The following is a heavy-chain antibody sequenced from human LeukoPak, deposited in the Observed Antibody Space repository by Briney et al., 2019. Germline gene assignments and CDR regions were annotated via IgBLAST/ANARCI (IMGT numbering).Heavy chain of an antibody. D-gene: IGHD5-24*01. CDR2: VSAANNP. Sequence: VASVKVSCKTSGHIFTPHHIHWMRQAPGQGLELLGWVSAANNPEYSQKFQGRVVITRDASATTSYLELNSLRSEDTAVYYCAMSVEMPPIPSFDYWGQGTLVTVSS. CDR3: AMSVEMPPIPSFDY. V-gene: IGHV1-3*01. CDR1: GHIFTPHH. J-gene: IGHJ4*02.